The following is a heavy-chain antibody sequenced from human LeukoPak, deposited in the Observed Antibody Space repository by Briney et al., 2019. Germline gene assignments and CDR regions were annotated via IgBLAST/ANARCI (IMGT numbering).Heavy chain of an antibody. CDR3: AQGPYLNEYYYGSGKDY. Sequence: PGGSLRLSCAASGFTFSSYAMSWVRQAPGKGLEWVSAISGSGGSTYYADSVKGRFTISRDNSKNTLYLQMNSLRAEDTAVYYCAQGPYLNEYYYGSGKDYWGQGTLVTVSS. J-gene: IGHJ4*02. CDR2: ISGSGGST. CDR1: GFTFSSYA. D-gene: IGHD3-10*01. V-gene: IGHV3-23*01.